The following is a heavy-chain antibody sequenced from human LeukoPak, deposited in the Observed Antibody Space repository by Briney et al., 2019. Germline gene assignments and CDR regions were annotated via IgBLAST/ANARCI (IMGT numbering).Heavy chain of an antibody. D-gene: IGHD2-15*01. J-gene: IGHJ5*02. V-gene: IGHV4-61*01. CDR1: GGSISSGSYY. CDR2: IYYSGST. Sequence: PSETLSLTCTVSGGSISSGSYYWSWIRQPPGKGLEWIGYIYYSGSTNYNPSLKSRVTISVDTSKNQFSLKLSSVTAADTAVYYCAREIVVVVAATSLYNWFDPWGQGTLVTVSS. CDR3: AREIVVVVAATSLYNWFDP.